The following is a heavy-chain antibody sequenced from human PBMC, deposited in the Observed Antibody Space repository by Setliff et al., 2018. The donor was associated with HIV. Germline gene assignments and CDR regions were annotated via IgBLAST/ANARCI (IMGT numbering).Heavy chain of an antibody. J-gene: IGHJ6*03. CDR3: ARSPLSIVGATGYYYYMDV. CDR2: VSPYNENT. D-gene: IGHD1-26*01. V-gene: IGHV1-18*04. CDR1: GYTFTGYY. Sequence: ASVKVSCKASGYTFTGYYMHWVRQAPGQGLEWMGWVSPYNENTNYAQKVQDRVVMTIDTSTNTAYMELRSLGFDDTAVYYCARSPLSIVGATGYYYYMDVWGKGTTVTVSS.